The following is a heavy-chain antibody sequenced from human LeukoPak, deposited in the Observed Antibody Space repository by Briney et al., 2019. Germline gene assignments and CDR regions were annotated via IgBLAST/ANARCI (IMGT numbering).Heavy chain of an antibody. J-gene: IGHJ5*02. CDR1: GFTFSNYW. Sequence: SGGSLRLSCAASGFTFSNYWMTWVRQAPGKGLEWVSAVSSSGGGTYYADSVKGRFTISRDNSKNTLYLQMNSLRGEDTAVYYCATWRDKAAVSWGQGTLVTVSS. D-gene: IGHD6-13*01. V-gene: IGHV3-23*01. CDR2: VSSSGGGT. CDR3: ATWRDKAAVS.